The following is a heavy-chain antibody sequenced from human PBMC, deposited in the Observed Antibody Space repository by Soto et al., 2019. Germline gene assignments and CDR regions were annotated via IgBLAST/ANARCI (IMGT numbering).Heavy chain of an antibody. CDR1: GFTFSSYG. CDR3: AKDLYNDGSGAT. CDR2: ISYDGSNK. D-gene: IGHD3-10*01. V-gene: IGHV3-30*18. Sequence: GGSLRLSCAASGFTFSSYGMHWVRQAPGKGLEWVAVISYDGSNKYYADSVKGRFTISRDNSKNTLYLQMNSLRAEDTAVYYCAKDLYNDGSGATWGQGTLVTVSS. J-gene: IGHJ5*02.